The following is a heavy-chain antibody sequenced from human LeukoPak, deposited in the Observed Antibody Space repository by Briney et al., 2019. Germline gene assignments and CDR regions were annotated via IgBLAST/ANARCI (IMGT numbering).Heavy chain of an antibody. D-gene: IGHD3-10*01. CDR1: GGSISSSSYY. Sequence: SETLSLTCTVSGGSISSSSYYWGWIRQPPGKGLEWIGSIYYSGSTYYNPSLKSRVTISVDTSKNQFSLKLSSVTAADTAVYYCARDSTYYYGSGSYPVLHWGQGTLVTVSS. CDR2: IYYSGST. J-gene: IGHJ4*02. V-gene: IGHV4-39*07. CDR3: ARDSTYYYGSGSYPVLH.